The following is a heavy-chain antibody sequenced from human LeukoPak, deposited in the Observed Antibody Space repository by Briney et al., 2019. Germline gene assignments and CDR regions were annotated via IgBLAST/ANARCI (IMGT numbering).Heavy chain of an antibody. CDR2: SNAGNGDT. CDR3: ARGGHSTYDPLGY. Sequence: ASVKVSCKASGYTFTNYAMHWVRQAPGQRFEWMGWSNAGNGDTKYSREFQGRVTITRDTSASTVYMELGSLRSEDMAVYYCARGGHSTYDPLGYWGQGTLVTVSS. V-gene: IGHV1-3*02. J-gene: IGHJ4*02. CDR1: GYTFTNYA. D-gene: IGHD5-12*01.